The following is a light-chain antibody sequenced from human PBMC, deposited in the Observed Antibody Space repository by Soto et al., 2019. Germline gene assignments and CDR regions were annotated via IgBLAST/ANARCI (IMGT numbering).Light chain of an antibody. CDR1: QSVSTW. CDR2: EAS. Sequence: DIALTQSPSTLSSSVGDRVTISCRARQSVSTWLAWYQQKPGKAPELLIYEASNLPSGLPSRFSGSGSGTEFPPTISRQQPDYFATYCRQHYNSYPYIFGQGTKLEIK. V-gene: IGKV1-5*03. CDR3: QHYNSYPYI. J-gene: IGKJ2*01.